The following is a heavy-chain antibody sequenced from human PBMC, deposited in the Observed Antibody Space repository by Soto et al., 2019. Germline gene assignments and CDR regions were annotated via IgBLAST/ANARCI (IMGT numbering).Heavy chain of an antibody. J-gene: IGHJ4*02. D-gene: IGHD6-13*01. Sequence: AGSLRLSCAASGFTFSSYAMHWVRQAPGKGLEWVAVISYDGSNKYYADSVKGRLTISRDNSKNTLYLQMNSLRAEDTAVYYCARDFMVVTTRIAAAGTPGYWGQGTLVTVSS. CDR2: ISYDGSNK. CDR1: GFTFSSYA. CDR3: ARDFMVVTTRIAAAGTPGY. V-gene: IGHV3-30-3*01.